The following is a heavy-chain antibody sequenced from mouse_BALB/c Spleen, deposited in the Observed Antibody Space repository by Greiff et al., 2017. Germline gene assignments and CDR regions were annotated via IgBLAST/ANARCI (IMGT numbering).Heavy chain of an antibody. CDR1: GYTFTSYW. CDR3: TRGSIYNDYDGYFDV. Sequence: QVQLQQSGAELVRPGASVKLSCKASGYTFTSYWINWVKQRPGQGLEWIGNIYPSDSYTNNNQRFKDKATLTVDKSSNTAYMQLSSPTSEDSAVYYCTRGSIYNDYDGYFDVWGAGTTVTVSS. J-gene: IGHJ1*01. CDR2: IYPSDSYT. D-gene: IGHD2-4*01. V-gene: IGHV1S126*01.